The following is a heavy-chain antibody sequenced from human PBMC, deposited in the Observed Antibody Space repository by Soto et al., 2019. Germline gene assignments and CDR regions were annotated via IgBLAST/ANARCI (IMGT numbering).Heavy chain of an antibody. V-gene: IGHV1-2*02. CDR2: INPISGGT. J-gene: IGHJ6*02. CDR3: ARATTVVTQYPSYYGMDV. Sequence: ASVKVSCKASGYTFTDYYIHWVRQAPGQGLEWMAWINPISGGTNYAQKFQGRVTMTRDASTTTTYMELSRLTSDDTAVYYCARATTVVTQYPSYYGMDVWGQGTTVTVSS. CDR1: GYTFTDYY. D-gene: IGHD4-17*01.